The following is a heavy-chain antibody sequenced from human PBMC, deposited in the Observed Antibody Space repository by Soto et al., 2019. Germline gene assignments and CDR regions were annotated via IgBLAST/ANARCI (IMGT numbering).Heavy chain of an antibody. CDR2: IYSGGST. V-gene: IGHV3-53*02. CDR1: GFTVSSNY. D-gene: IGHD3-22*01. CDR3: ARTTYYYDSSGYLPRDYDWFDP. Sequence: EVQLVETGGGLIQPGGSLRLSCAASGFTVSSNYMSWVRQAPGKGLEWVSVIYSGGSTYYADSVKGRFTISRDNSKNKLYLQMNILRAEDTAVYYCARTTYYYDSSGYLPRDYDWFDPWGQGTLVTVSS. J-gene: IGHJ5*02.